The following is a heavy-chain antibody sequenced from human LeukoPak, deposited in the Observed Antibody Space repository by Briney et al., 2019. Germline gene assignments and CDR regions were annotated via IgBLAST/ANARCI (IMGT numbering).Heavy chain of an antibody. Sequence: GASVKVSCKASGDTFNSYAISWVRHGPGQGLEWMGKIIPILGIANYAQKCQGRVTITANKSTSTAYMELSSLRSEDTAVYYGARDPNHYSSGGYGQPDADAFDIWGQGTMVTVSS. V-gene: IGHV1-69*04. CDR2: IIPILGIA. CDR1: GDTFNSYA. J-gene: IGHJ3*02. CDR3: ARDPNHYSSGGYGQPDADAFDI. D-gene: IGHD6-19*01.